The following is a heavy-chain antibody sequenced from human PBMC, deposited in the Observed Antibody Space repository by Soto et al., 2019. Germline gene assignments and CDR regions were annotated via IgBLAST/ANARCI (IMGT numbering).Heavy chain of an antibody. J-gene: IGHJ4*02. D-gene: IGHD3-10*01. Sequence: TSETLSLTCAVSGGSISSGGYSWRWIRQPPGKGLEWIGYISHTGSTYYNPSLKSRVTISVDRSKKQFSLKLSSVTAADTAVYYCARGGGFLGYWGQGTLVTVSS. CDR2: ISHTGST. CDR1: GGSISSGGYS. V-gene: IGHV4-30-2*01. CDR3: ARGGGFLGY.